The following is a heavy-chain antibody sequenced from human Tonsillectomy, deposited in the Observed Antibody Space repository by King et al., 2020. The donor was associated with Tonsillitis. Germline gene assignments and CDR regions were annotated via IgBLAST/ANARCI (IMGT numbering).Heavy chain of an antibody. CDR1: GFTFSSYA. Sequence: VQLVESGGGVVQPGRSLRLSCAASGFTFSSYAMHWARQAPGKGLQWVTVISYDGDYEYYADSVKGRFTISRDNSKNTLYLQMNSLRPEDTAVYYCARGSTTGWSHSSDLWGLGTLVTVST. CDR3: ARGSTTGWSHSSDL. CDR2: ISYDGDYE. D-gene: IGHD6-19*01. V-gene: IGHV3-30-3*01. J-gene: IGHJ4*02.